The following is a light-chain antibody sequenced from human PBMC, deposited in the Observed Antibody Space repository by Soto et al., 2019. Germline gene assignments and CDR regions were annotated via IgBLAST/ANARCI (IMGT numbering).Light chain of an antibody. CDR3: QLYSGFPGP. J-gene: IGKJ1*01. CDR1: QSISHKY. CDR2: GVS. V-gene: IGKV3-20*01. Sequence: IVLTQSPGTLSLSPGERATLSCRASQSISHKYLAWYQQEPGQAPRLLIHGVSIRATGIPDRFSGSGSGTDFTLTISRLELYDFAVYAYQLYSGFPGPCAPGTEL.